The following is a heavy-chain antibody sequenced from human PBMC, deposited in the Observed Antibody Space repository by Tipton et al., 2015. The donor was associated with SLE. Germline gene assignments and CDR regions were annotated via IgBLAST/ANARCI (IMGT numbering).Heavy chain of an antibody. J-gene: IGHJ6*02. CDR3: ARRGYDLGGYYHYAMDV. Sequence: TLSLTCTVSGGSISGFYWSWIRQHPGKGLEWIGYIYYSGRTYYNPPLKSPVTISVDTSKNLFSLKLSTVTAADTAVYYCARRGYDLGGYYHYAMDVWGQGTTVTVFS. CDR2: IYYSGRT. D-gene: IGHD2-15*01. V-gene: IGHV4-31*01. CDR1: GGSISGFY.